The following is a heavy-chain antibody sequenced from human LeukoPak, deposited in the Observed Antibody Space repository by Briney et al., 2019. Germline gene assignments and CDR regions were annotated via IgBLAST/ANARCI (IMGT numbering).Heavy chain of an antibody. J-gene: IGHJ4*02. CDR3: AKKRLYYDSSGYPPYFDY. D-gene: IGHD3-22*01. CDR2: ISCSGGST. CDR1: GFTFSSYA. V-gene: IGHV3-23*01. Sequence: TGGSLRLSCAASGFTFSSYAMSWVRQAPGKGLEWVSAISCSGGSTYYADSVKGRFTISRDNSKNTLYLQMNSLRAEDTAVYYCAKKRLYYDSSGYPPYFDYWGQGTLVTVSS.